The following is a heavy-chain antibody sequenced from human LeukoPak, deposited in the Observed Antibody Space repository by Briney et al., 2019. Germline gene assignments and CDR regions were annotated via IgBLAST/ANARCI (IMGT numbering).Heavy chain of an antibody. D-gene: IGHD1-26*01. J-gene: IGHJ4*02. Sequence: GRSLRLPCAASGFTFSSYGMHWVRQAPGKGLEWVAVIWYDGSNKYYADSVKGRFTISRDNSKNTLYLQMNSLRAEDTAVYYCAKDRSGSYPFYFDYWGQGTLVTVSS. V-gene: IGHV3-33*06. CDR2: IWYDGSNK. CDR3: AKDRSGSYPFYFDY. CDR1: GFTFSSYG.